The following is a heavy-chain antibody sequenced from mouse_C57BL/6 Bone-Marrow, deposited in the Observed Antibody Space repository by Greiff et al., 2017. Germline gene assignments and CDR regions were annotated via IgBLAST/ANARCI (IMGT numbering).Heavy chain of an antibody. CDR2: INPSSGNT. V-gene: IGHV1-4*01. Sequence: QVQLKQSGAELARPGASVKMSCKASGYTFTSYTMHWVKQRPGQGLEWIGYINPSSGNTKYNQKFNDKATLTADKSSSTAYIQLSRLTSEDAAVYYCAKEMELWGQGTTLTVSS. D-gene: IGHD2-3*01. J-gene: IGHJ2*01. CDR1: GYTFTSYT. CDR3: AKEMEL.